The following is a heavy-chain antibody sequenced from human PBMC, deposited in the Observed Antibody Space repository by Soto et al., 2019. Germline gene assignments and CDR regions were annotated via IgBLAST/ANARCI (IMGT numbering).Heavy chain of an antibody. Sequence: QVQLLQSGAEVKKPGASVKVSCKVSGHTLTELSMHWVRQAPGRGIEWMGGFDPEDGETIFAQKFQGRVTMTEDTSTDSTYMELTSLRSEDTAVYYCAAGGTRWLHSPFDYWGQGTLVTISS. CDR2: FDPEDGET. D-gene: IGHD1-1*01. J-gene: IGHJ4*02. CDR3: AAGGTRWLHSPFDY. V-gene: IGHV1-24*01. CDR1: GHTLTELS.